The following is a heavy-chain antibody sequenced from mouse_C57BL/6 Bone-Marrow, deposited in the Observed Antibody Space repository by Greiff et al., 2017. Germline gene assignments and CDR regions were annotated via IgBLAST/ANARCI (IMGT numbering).Heavy chain of an antibody. Sequence: QVQLKQSGAELVRPGASVTLSCKASGYTFTDYEMHWVKQTPVHGLEWIGAIDPETGGTAYNQKFKGKAILTADKSSSTAYLELRSLTSEDSAVYYCTIDFYWGQGTTLTVSS. CDR1: GYTFTDYE. CDR3: TIDFY. CDR2: IDPETGGT. J-gene: IGHJ2*01. V-gene: IGHV1-15*01.